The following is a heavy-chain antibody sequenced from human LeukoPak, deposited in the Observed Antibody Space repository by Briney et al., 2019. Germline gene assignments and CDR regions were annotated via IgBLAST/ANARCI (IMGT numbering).Heavy chain of an antibody. Sequence: SETLSLTCAVYGGSFSGYYWSWIRQPPGKGLEWIGEINHSGSTNYNPSLKSRVTISVDTSKNQFSLKLSSVTAADTAVYYCARVVPEYGGNSIDYWGQGTLVTVSS. CDR2: INHSGST. CDR1: GGSFSGYY. CDR3: ARVVPEYGGNSIDY. D-gene: IGHD4-23*01. V-gene: IGHV4-34*01. J-gene: IGHJ4*02.